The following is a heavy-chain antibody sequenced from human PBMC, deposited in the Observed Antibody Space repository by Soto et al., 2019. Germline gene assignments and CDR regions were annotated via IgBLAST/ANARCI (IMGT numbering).Heavy chain of an antibody. V-gene: IGHV3-48*02. CDR1: GLTFTSSS. J-gene: IGHJ4*02. D-gene: IGHD3-3*01. Sequence: GGSLRLSCAASGLTFTSSSMNWVRQAPGKGLEWVSFISSSGSTIYYADSVKGRFTISRDNAKNSLYLQMNSLRDEDTAVYYCARDKRDLRFLEWSYYFDYWGQGTLVTV. CDR3: ARDKRDLRFLEWSYYFDY. CDR2: ISSSGSTI.